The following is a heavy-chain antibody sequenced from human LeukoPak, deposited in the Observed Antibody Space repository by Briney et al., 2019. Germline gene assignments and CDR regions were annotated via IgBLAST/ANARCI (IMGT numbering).Heavy chain of an antibody. CDR2: ISGGGGST. Sequence: PGGSLRLSCAASGFTFSSYSMNWVRQAPGKGLEWVSAISGGGGSTYYADSVKGRFTISRDNSKNTLYLQMNSLRAEDTAVYYCAKLMGDILTGYSVDEEPYYYYYGMDVWGQGTTVTVSS. CDR3: AKLMGDILTGYSVDEEPYYYYYGMDV. V-gene: IGHV3-23*01. J-gene: IGHJ6*02. CDR1: GFTFSSYS. D-gene: IGHD3-9*01.